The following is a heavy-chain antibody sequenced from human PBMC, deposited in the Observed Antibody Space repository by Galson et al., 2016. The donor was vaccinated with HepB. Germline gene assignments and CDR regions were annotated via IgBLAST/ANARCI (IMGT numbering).Heavy chain of an antibody. D-gene: IGHD1-26*01. V-gene: IGHV4-30-4*01. CDR2: IFYNGRS. J-gene: IGHJ5*02. Sequence: LTCTVSGGSISSDNHYWSWIRQPPGKGLEWIAYIFYNGRSYYNPSLKSRVSISIDTSKSHFSLKLTSVTAADTAVYYCARDGLREGASPWGQGTLVTVSS. CDR3: ARDGLREGASP. CDR1: GGSISSDNHY.